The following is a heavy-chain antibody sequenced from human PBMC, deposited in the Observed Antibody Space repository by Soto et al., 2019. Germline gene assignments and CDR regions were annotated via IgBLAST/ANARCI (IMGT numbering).Heavy chain of an antibody. CDR1: GFTFSSYA. J-gene: IGHJ4*02. Sequence: GGSLRLSCAASGFTFSSYAMSWVRQAPGKGLEWVSAISGSGGSTYYADSVKGRFTISRDNSKNTLYLQMNSLRAEDKAVYYCAKDINVLLWFGELQTLLGFDYWGQGTLVTVSS. D-gene: IGHD3-10*01. CDR2: ISGSGGST. V-gene: IGHV3-23*01. CDR3: AKDINVLLWFGELQTLLGFDY.